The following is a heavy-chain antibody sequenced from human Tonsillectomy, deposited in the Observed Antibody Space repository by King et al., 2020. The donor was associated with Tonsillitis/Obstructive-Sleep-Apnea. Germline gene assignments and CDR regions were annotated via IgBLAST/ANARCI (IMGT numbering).Heavy chain of an antibody. CDR1: GFTFSSYA. V-gene: IGHV3-30*04. Sequence: QLVQSGGGVVQPGRSLRLSCAASGFTFSSYAMHWVRQAPGKGLEWVAVISYDGSNKYYADSVKGRFTISRDNSKNTLYLQMNSLRAEDTAVYYCARDRTRVRGVLLYVVDYWGQGTLVTVSS. J-gene: IGHJ4*02. CDR3: ARDRTRVRGVLLYVVDY. CDR2: ISYDGSNK. D-gene: IGHD3-10*01.